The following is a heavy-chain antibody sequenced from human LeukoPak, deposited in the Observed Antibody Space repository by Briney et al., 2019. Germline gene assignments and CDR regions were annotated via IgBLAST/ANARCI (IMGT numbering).Heavy chain of an antibody. D-gene: IGHD3-10*02. J-gene: IGHJ4*02. CDR3: GKGRSMLGELSGDY. Sequence: GGSLRLSCAASGFTFSSYAMSWVRQAPGKGLEWVSAISGSGGGTYYADSVRGRFTISRDNSKNTVYLQMHSLRVDDTAVYYCGKGRSMLGELSGDYWGQGTLVTVSS. CDR2: ISGSGGGT. V-gene: IGHV3-23*01. CDR1: GFTFSSYA.